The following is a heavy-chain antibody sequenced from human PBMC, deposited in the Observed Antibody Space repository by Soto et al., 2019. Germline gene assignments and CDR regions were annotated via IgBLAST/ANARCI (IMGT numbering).Heavy chain of an antibody. V-gene: IGHV3-66*01. D-gene: IGHD2-15*01. CDR1: GFSVNSKY. J-gene: IGHJ6*04. CDR3: TRDDVQCNGVRCYGLPMDV. CDR2: IQSGGST. Sequence: EVQLVESGGELVQPGGSLRLSCAASGFSVNSKYMRWVRQAPGKGLEWVSLIQSGGSTYYAGSVKGRFTISRDFSENTLFLQMTSLRVEDTAVYYSTRDDVQCNGVRCYGLPMDVWGKGTTVTVAA.